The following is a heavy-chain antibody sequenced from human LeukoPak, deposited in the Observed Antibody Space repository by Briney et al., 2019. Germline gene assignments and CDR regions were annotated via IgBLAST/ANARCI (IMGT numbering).Heavy chain of an antibody. J-gene: IGHJ4*02. CDR1: GFTFSSYA. V-gene: IGHV3-23*01. CDR2: ISGSGGST. D-gene: IGHD3-10*01. Sequence: GGSLRLSCAASGFTFSSYAMSWVRQAPGKGLEWVSAISGSGGSTYYADSVKGRFTISRDNSKDTLYLQMNSLRAEDTAVYYCATIITMVRGVRDYWGQGTLVTVSS. CDR3: ATIITMVRGVRDY.